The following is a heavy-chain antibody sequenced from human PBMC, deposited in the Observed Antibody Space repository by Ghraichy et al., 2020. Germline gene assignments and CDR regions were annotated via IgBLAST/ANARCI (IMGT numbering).Heavy chain of an antibody. J-gene: IGHJ3*02. V-gene: IGHV3-15*01. CDR3: TTFYVTNDAFDI. CDR1: GFTFSNAW. Sequence: GGSLRLSCAVSGFTFSNAWMNWVRQAPGKGLEWVGRIKRKTDGGTTDYAAPVKGRFTISRDDSKNTLYLQMNSLKTEDTAVYYCTTFYVTNDAFDIWGQGTMVTVSS. CDR2: IKRKTDGGTT. D-gene: IGHD4-17*01.